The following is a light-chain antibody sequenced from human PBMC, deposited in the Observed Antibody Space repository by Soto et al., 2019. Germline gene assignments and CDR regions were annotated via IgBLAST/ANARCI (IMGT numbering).Light chain of an antibody. Sequence: SYELSQPPSVSVAPGQTARITCGGNNIGSKSGHWYQQKPGQAPVLVVYGDSDRPSGIPDRFSGSNSGNTATLTISRVEAGDEADYYRQVWDXSSDHVVVGGGXQXT. CDR1: NIGSKS. CDR2: GDS. J-gene: IGLJ2*01. CDR3: QVWDXSSDHVV. V-gene: IGLV3-21*02.